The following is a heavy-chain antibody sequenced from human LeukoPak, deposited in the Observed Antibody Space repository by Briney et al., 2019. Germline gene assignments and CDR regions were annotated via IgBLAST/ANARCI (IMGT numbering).Heavy chain of an antibody. CDR1: GYTFTNYW. D-gene: IGHD2-2*01. Sequence: GESLKISSKGSGYTFTNYWIGWVRQMPGKGLEWMGIIYPGDSDTRYTPSFQSRVTMSADTSINTAYLQWSTLKASDTAMYYCSRRQGCSSTSCPPDYWGQGTLVTVSP. V-gene: IGHV5-51*01. CDR3: SRRQGCSSTSCPPDY. CDR2: IYPGDSDT. J-gene: IGHJ4*02.